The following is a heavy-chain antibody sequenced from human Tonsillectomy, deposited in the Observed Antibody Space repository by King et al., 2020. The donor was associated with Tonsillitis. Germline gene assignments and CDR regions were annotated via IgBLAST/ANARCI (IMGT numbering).Heavy chain of an antibody. CDR1: GFTFSSYA. D-gene: IGHD2-2*01. V-gene: IGHV3-23*04. Sequence: VQLVESGGGLVQPGGSLRLSCAASGFTFSSYAMSWVRQAPGKGLEWVSAISGSGGSTHHADSVKGRFTISRDNSKNTPYLQMNSLRAEDTAVYYCAKCSSTSCRQFDYWGQGTLVTVSS. J-gene: IGHJ4*02. CDR3: AKCSSTSCRQFDY. CDR2: ISGSGGST.